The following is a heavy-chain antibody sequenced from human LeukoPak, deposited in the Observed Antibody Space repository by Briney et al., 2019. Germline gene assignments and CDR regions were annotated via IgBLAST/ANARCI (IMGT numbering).Heavy chain of an antibody. V-gene: IGHV3-74*01. D-gene: IGHD2-21*02. Sequence: GGSLRLSCVASGFTFNTYCMHWVRQVPGKGLVWVSNVKNDGSSTSYADSVKGRFTISRDNAKNTLYLQMNSLRADDTAVYYCARDGFPGPVTAYLDYWGQGIPVTVSS. CDR1: GFTFNTYC. CDR2: VKNDGSST. J-gene: IGHJ4*02. CDR3: ARDGFPGPVTAYLDY.